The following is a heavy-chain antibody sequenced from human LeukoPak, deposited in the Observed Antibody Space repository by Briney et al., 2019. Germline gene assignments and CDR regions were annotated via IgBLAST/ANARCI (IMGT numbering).Heavy chain of an antibody. J-gene: IGHJ4*02. D-gene: IGHD2-2*01. V-gene: IGHV3-30*02. Sequence: GGSLRLSCGASGFSFSLYGMHWVRQAPGKGLEWVAFIWAAGNDDFYADSVKGRFTISRDNSKNTLYLQMNSLRAEDTAVYYCAKGHCSSTSCYLVDYWGQGTLVTVSS. CDR3: AKGHCSSTSCYLVDY. CDR2: IWAAGNDD. CDR1: GFSFSLYG.